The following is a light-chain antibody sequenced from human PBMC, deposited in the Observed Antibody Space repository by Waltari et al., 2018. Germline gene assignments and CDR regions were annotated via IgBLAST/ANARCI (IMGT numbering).Light chain of an antibody. CDR2: GTS. V-gene: IGKV1-NL1*01. Sequence: DIQMTQSPASLSASVGDRVTITCRASQDISKSVAWYQLIPGKAPKLLIFGTSRLHTGVPSRFSGSGSGTHYTLTINSLQPEDFATYYCQQYHITPPLTFGGGTKVDIK. J-gene: IGKJ4*01. CDR3: QQYHITPPLT. CDR1: QDISKS.